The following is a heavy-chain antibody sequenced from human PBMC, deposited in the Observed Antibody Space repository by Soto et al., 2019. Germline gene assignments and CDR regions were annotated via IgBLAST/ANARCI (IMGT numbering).Heavy chain of an antibody. V-gene: IGHV4-30-4*01. D-gene: IGHD3-3*01. CDR2: IYYSGDT. Sequence: QVLLQESGPGLVKPSQTLSLTCNVSGGSISSGDSYWSWIRQPPGKGLEWIGYIYYSGDTYYSPSLKSRVTLSGDFSQNQVSLDLTSLTAADTAVYYCARLTIFGVVKPDAFDVWGRGTKVTVSS. CDR3: ARLTIFGVVKPDAFDV. J-gene: IGHJ3*01. CDR1: GGSISSGDSY.